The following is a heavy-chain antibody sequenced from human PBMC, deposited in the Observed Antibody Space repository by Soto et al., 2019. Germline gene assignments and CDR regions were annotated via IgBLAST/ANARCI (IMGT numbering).Heavy chain of an antibody. D-gene: IGHD5-12*01. V-gene: IGHV3-23*01. CDR2: ISGGAGST. Sequence: EVQLLESGGGLVQPGGSLRLSCVASGFTFSDYAMSWVRQAPGRGLEWVSSISGGAGSTYYADSVKGRFIISRDNXXSXLELQMNSLRHEDTAVYFCARGDSVYVYPHSHGMDVWGQGTTVTVSS. CDR3: ARGDSVYVYPHSHGMDV. J-gene: IGHJ6*02. CDR1: GFTFSDYA.